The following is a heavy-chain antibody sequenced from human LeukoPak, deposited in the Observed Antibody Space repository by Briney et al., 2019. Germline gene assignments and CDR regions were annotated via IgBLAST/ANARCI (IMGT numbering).Heavy chain of an antibody. CDR3: ARTMVVIAISINWFDP. Sequence: PSETLSLTCTVSGGSISSGSYYWSWIRQPAGKGLEWIGRIYTSGSTNYNPSLKSRVTISVDTSKNHFSLKLNSVTAADTAVYYCARTMVVIAISINWFDPWGQGTLVTVSS. CDR1: GGSISSGSYY. CDR2: IYTSGST. D-gene: IGHD2-21*01. J-gene: IGHJ5*02. V-gene: IGHV4-61*02.